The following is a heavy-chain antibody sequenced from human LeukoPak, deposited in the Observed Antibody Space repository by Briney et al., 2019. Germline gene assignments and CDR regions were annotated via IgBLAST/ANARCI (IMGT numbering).Heavy chain of an antibody. Sequence: GGSLRLSCAASGFTFSSYAMSWVRQASGKGLEWVGRIRSKANSYATTHAASVKGRFTVSRDDSTNTVYLQMNSLKAEDTAVYYCTRLLAEGSWGQGTLVTVSS. CDR1: GFTFSSYA. V-gene: IGHV3-73*01. CDR2: IRSKANSYAT. J-gene: IGHJ4*02. CDR3: TRLLAEGS.